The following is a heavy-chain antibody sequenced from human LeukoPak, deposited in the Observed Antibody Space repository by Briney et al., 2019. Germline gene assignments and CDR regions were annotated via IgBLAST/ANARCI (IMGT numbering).Heavy chain of an antibody. V-gene: IGHV3-20*01. D-gene: IGHD4-23*01. CDR1: GFTFDDYG. CDR3: AKIMTTVVDYWYFDL. J-gene: IGHJ2*01. CDR2: INWNGGST. Sequence: GGSLRLSCAASGFTFDDYGMSWVRQAPGKGLEWVSGINWNGGSTGYADSVKGRFTISRDNAKNSLYLQMNSLRAEDTALYHCAKIMTTVVDYWYFDLWGRGTLVTVSS.